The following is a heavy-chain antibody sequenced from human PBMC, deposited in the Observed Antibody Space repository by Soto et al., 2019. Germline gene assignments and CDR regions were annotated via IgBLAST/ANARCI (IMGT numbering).Heavy chain of an antibody. CDR2: IYHSGST. V-gene: IGHV4-4*02. D-gene: IGHD6-13*01. J-gene: IGHJ4*02. CDR1: GDSINSDNR. CDR3: ARGERQQQRDS. Sequence: SETLSLTCAVSGDSINSDNRWSWVRQPPGKGLEWIGEIYHSGSTSYNPSLKSRVVISVDKSKNQFFLKVTSVTAADTAVYFCARGERQQQRDSWGQGTLVTVS.